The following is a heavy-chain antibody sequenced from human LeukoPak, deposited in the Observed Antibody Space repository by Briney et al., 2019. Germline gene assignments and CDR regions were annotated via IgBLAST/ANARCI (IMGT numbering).Heavy chain of an antibody. Sequence: SETLSLTCTVSGVSISSSNSYWGWIRQPPGKGLEWIGSIYYSGNTYYNASLKSQVSISIDTSKNQFSLRLTSVTAADTAVYYCARDLSGVTGYTYGRGIDYWGQGTLVTVSS. CDR2: IYYSGNT. D-gene: IGHD5-18*01. J-gene: IGHJ4*02. CDR1: GVSISSSNSY. V-gene: IGHV4-39*02. CDR3: ARDLSGVTGYTYGRGIDY.